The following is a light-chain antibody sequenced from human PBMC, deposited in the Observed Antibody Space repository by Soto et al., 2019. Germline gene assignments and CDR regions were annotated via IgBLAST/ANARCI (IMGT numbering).Light chain of an antibody. J-gene: IGKJ5*01. CDR2: AAS. Sequence: DIQLTQSPSSISASVGDRVTITCRASQGLSSWLAWYQQRPGKAPKLLIDAASNLQSGVPSRFSGSGSGTEFTLTIGSLQPEDFATYYCQQAYSFPVTFGQGTRLEIK. CDR1: QGLSSW. V-gene: IGKV1D-12*01. CDR3: QQAYSFPVT.